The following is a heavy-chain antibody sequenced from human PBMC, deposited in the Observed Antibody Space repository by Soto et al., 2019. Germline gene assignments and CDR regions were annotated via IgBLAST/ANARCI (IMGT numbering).Heavy chain of an antibody. J-gene: IGHJ3*02. D-gene: IGHD3-22*01. CDR2: IKPDGSER. CDR3: ARGDYFYDRSGYFVDAFDI. Sequence: GGSLRLSCAASGFSFRSYWMSWVRQAPGKGLEWVANIKPDGSERFYVDSVKGRFTISRDNVKNSLSLQMNSLRAEDTAVYYCARGDYFYDRSGYFVDAFDIWGQGTMVT. V-gene: IGHV3-7*01. CDR1: GFSFRSYW.